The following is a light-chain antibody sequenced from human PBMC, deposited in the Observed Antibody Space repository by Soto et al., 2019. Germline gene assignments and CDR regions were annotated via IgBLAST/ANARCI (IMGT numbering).Light chain of an antibody. J-gene: IGLJ1*01. CDR2: ENN. Sequence: QSVLTQPPSVSAAPGQKVTISCSGSSSNIGNNYVSWYQQLPGTAPKLLIYENNKRPSGIPDRFSGSKSGTSATLGITGLQIGDEADYYCGTWDSSLSRGVFGTGTKVTVL. CDR1: SSNIGNNY. V-gene: IGLV1-51*02. CDR3: GTWDSSLSRGV.